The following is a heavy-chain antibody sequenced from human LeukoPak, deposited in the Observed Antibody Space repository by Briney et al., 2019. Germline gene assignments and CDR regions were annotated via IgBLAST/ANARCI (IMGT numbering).Heavy chain of an antibody. D-gene: IGHD3-22*01. CDR1: GDSISSNY. CDR2: SNQGGRT. J-gene: IGHJ6*03. CDR3: ARGAYDRSGYPWRYSYYYYMDV. Sequence: PSETLSLTGTVSGDSISSNYWGWIPQPPGKGWRGLGESNQGGRTNSNPPLKSRATISEDPSRNQFSLKLSPVTAAATAVYTVARGAYDRSGYPWRYSYYYYMDVWGKGTTVTVSS. V-gene: IGHV4-34*01.